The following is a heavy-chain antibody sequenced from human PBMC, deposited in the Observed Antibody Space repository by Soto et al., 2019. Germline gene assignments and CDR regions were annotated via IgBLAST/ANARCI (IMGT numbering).Heavy chain of an antibody. CDR2: ISWNSGSI. CDR3: AKVGSSWYYYYYMDV. J-gene: IGHJ6*03. V-gene: IGHV3-9*01. Sequence: EVQLVESGGGLVQPGRSLRLSCAASGFTFDDYAMHWVRQAPGKGLEWVSGISWNSGSIGYADSVKGRFTISRDNAKNSLYLQMNSLRAEDTALYYCAKVGSSWYYYYYMDVWGKRTTVTVSS. D-gene: IGHD6-13*01. CDR1: GFTFDDYA.